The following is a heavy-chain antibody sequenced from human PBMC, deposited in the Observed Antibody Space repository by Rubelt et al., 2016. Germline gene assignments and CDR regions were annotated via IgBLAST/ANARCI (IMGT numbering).Heavy chain of an antibody. CDR1: GGSISSSSYY. CDR3: AAAPDSSGYYGNFDY. CDR2: IYYSGST. D-gene: IGHD3-22*01. J-gene: IGHJ4*02. V-gene: IGHV4-39*01. Sequence: QLQLQESGPGLVKPSETLSLTCTVSGGSISSSSYYWGWIRQPPGKGLEWIGSIYYSGSTYYNPSLKSRVTISVDTSKNQFSLNLSSVTAADTAVYYCAAAPDSSGYYGNFDYWGQGTLVTVSS.